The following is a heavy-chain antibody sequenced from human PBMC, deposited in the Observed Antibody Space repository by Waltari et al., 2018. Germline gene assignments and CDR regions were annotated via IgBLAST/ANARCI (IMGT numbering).Heavy chain of an antibody. CDR2: IYYSGIT. Sequence: QVQLQESGPGLVKPSETLSLTCTASGGSISTYYWSWIRQPPGKELEWIGYIYYSGITNYNPALKSRVTISVDTSKNQFSLKLSSVTAADTAVDYCASSGYSSSPYDVDYWGQGTLVTVSS. V-gene: IGHV4-59*12. D-gene: IGHD6-13*01. CDR1: GGSISTYY. CDR3: ASSGYSSSPYDVDY. J-gene: IGHJ4*02.